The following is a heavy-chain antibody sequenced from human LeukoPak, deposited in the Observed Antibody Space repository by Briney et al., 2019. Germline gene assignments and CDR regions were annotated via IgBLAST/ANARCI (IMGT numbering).Heavy chain of an antibody. V-gene: IGHV1-8*03. Sequence: GVSVKVSCKASGYTFTSYDINWVRQATGQRLEWMGWMNPNSGNTGYAQKFQGRVTITRNTSISTAYMELSSLRSEDAAVYYCARGERWLQAPPDYWGQGTLVTVSS. CDR3: ARGERWLQAPPDY. CDR2: MNPNSGNT. D-gene: IGHD5-24*01. CDR1: GYTFTSYD. J-gene: IGHJ4*02.